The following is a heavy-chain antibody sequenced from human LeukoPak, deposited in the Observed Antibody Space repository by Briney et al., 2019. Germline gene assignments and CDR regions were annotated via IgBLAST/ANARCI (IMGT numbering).Heavy chain of an antibody. CDR1: GFTFSSYA. V-gene: IGHV3-23*01. D-gene: IGHD2-2*01. Sequence: GGSLRLSCAASGFTFSSYAMSWVRQAPGKGLEWASAISGSGGSTYYADSVKGRFTISRDNSKNTLYLQMSSLRAEDTAVYYCAKDIVVVPADLVFDYWGQGALVTVSS. J-gene: IGHJ4*02. CDR2: ISGSGGST. CDR3: AKDIVVVPADLVFDY.